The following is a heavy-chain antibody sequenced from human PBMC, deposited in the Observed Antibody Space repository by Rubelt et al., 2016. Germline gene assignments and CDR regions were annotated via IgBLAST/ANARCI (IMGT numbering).Heavy chain of an antibody. J-gene: IGHJ6*02. CDR2: INHSGSA. D-gene: IGHD6-13*01. Sequence: QVQLQQWGAGLLKPSETLSLTCAVYGGSFSGYYWSWIRQPPGKGLEWIGEINHSGSANYNPSLKTRVTISVDTSKNQFSRKRGVVPAADTVVYYCGLAPPSHGRRYGMDVWGQGTTVTVSS. V-gene: IGHV4-34*01. CDR1: GGSFSGYY. CDR3: GLAPPSHGRRYGMDV.